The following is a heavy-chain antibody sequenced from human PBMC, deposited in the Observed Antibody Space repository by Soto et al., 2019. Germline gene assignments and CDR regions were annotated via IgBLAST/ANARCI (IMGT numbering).Heavy chain of an antibody. D-gene: IGHD2-21*01. CDR2: SNAGYGNT. CDR3: AWGGLALMDV. J-gene: IGHJ6*02. Sequence: QVQLVQSGAEVKKPGASVKVSCKASGYTFTSYARPWVPQAPGQRLEWMGWSNAGYGNTKYSQKFLGRVTSTRDTAASKANMELSSLRAEDTAVNYCAWGGLALMDVWGQGTTVTVSS. V-gene: IGHV1-3*01. CDR1: GYTFTSYA.